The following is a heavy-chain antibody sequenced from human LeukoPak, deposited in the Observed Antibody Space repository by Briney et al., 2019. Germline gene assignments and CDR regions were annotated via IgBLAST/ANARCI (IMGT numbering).Heavy chain of an antibody. J-gene: IGHJ4*02. CDR2: INWNGVST. Sequence: GGSLRLSCAASGFIFHDFGMGWVRQVPGKGLQWVSGINWNGVSTAYADSVKGRFTISRDNANNSLYLQIHSLRDEDTAFYYCARHYSSDYYGWFEYWGRGALVTVSS. CDR3: ARHYSSDYYGWFEY. D-gene: IGHD3-22*01. CDR1: GFIFHDFG. V-gene: IGHV3-20*04.